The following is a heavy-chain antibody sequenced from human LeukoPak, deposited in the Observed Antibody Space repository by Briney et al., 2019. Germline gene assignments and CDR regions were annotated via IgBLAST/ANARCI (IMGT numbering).Heavy chain of an antibody. D-gene: IGHD5-18*01. Sequence: GGSLRLSCAASGFTFSSYAMSWVRQAPGKGPKWVSGISISGAYTYYTDSVKGRFTISRDNSKNTLYLQMNSLRAEDTAVHYCANTPQDTAMAASPLDYWGQGTLVTASS. CDR1: GFTFSSYA. CDR3: ANTPQDTAMAASPLDY. J-gene: IGHJ4*02. CDR2: ISISGAYT. V-gene: IGHV3-23*01.